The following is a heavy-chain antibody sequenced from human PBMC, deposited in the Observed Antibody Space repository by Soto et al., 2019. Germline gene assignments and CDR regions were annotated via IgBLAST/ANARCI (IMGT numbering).Heavy chain of an antibody. V-gene: IGHV1-69*01. Sequence: QVQLVQSGAEVKKPGSSVKVSCKASGGTFSSYAISWVRQAPGQGLEWMGGIIPIFGTTNYAQKFQGRVTITADEATSTAYMERSSLRSEDTAVYYCAGDRGNSSSSDWYFDLWGRGTLVTVSS. CDR1: GGTFSSYA. CDR3: AGDRGNSSSSDWYFDL. D-gene: IGHD6-6*01. J-gene: IGHJ2*01. CDR2: IIPIFGTT.